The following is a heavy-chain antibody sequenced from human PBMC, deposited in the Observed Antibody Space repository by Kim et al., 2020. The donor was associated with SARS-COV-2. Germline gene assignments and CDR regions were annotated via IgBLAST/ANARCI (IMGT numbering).Heavy chain of an antibody. J-gene: IGHJ5*02. CDR1: GFAFNDYW. D-gene: IGHD3-10*01. V-gene: IGHV3-7*05. CDR3: TRALSGSGRGFDP. CDR2: IKHDGSEK. Sequence: GGSLRLSCAACGFAFNDYWMTWIRQAPGKGLEWVAGIKHDGSEKLYVDSVKDRFTISRDNAKTSLYLQMNSLRAEDTAVYYCTRALSGSGRGFDPWGQGTLVTVSS.